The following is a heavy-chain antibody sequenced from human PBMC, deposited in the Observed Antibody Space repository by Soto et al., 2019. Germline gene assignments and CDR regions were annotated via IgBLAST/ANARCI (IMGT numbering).Heavy chain of an antibody. J-gene: IGHJ4*02. CDR2: IKQDGSEK. CDR1: GFTFSSYW. V-gene: IGHV3-7*05. D-gene: IGHD5-12*01. CDR3: ARDEEDIVATISPTFDY. Sequence: GGSLRLSCAASGFTFSSYWMSWVRQAPGKGLEWVANIKQDGSEKYYVDSVKGRFTISRDNAKNSLYLQMNSLRAEDTAVYYCARDEEDIVATISPTFDYWGQGTLVTVSS.